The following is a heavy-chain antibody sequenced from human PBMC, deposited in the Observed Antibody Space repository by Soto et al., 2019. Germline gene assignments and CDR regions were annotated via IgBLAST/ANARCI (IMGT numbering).Heavy chain of an antibody. CDR1: GFTFSTCW. D-gene: IGHD3-10*01. V-gene: IGHV3-7*01. Sequence: GGSLRRSCAASGFTFSTCWMMWVRQAPGKGLEWVANINQDGSERYYVDSVKGRFTISRDNAKNSLYLQMNSLRAEDTAVYYCVKDNRGSYWGQGTLVTVSS. J-gene: IGHJ4*02. CDR2: INQDGSER. CDR3: VKDNRGSY.